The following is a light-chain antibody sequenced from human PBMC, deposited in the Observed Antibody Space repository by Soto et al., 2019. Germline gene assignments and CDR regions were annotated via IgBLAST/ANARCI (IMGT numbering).Light chain of an antibody. CDR1: QSVSSTF. CDR3: QQYGYSPPT. J-gene: IGKJ2*01. V-gene: IGKV3-20*01. Sequence: ENVLTQSPGTLSLSPGERATLSCRASQSVSSTFFAWYQQKPGQALRLLLYAAASRATGIADRFSGSGSGTDFTLTISRLEPEDFAVYYCQQYGYSPPTFGQGTKLEIK. CDR2: AAA.